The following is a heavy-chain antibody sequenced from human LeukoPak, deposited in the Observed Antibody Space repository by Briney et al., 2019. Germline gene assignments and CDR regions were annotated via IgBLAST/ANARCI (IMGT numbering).Heavy chain of an antibody. Sequence: SETLSLTCSVSGGSISSYYWSWIRQPAGKGLEWIGRMYTNGKSDYSPSLKSRVTMSVDMSKNQVSLKLSPVTAADTAVYYCARGSREMATIFDQWGQGTLVIVSS. CDR2: MYTNGKS. CDR3: ARGSREMATIFDQ. J-gene: IGHJ4*02. CDR1: GGSISSYY. V-gene: IGHV4-4*07. D-gene: IGHD5-24*01.